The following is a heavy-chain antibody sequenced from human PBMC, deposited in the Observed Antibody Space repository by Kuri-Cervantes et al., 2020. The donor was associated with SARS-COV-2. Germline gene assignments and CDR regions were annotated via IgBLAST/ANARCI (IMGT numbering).Heavy chain of an antibody. CDR2: ISYDGSNK. CDR3: ARGPNCSGGSCYVGLLAY. D-gene: IGHD2-15*01. J-gene: IGHJ4*02. CDR1: GFTFSSYA. V-gene: IGHV3-30-3*01. Sequence: GGSLRLSCAASGFTFSSYAMHWVRQAPGKGLEWVAVISYDGSNKYYADSVKGLFTISRDNSKNTLYLQMNSLRAEDTAVYYCARGPNCSGGSCYVGLLAYWGQGTLVTVSS.